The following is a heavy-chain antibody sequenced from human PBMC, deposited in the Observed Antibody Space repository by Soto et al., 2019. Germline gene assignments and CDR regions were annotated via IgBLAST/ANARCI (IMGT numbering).Heavy chain of an antibody. D-gene: IGHD3-3*01. V-gene: IGHV3-23*01. CDR1: GFSFASFA. CDR2: ISGSDGKT. Sequence: GGSLRLSCTTSGFSFASFAMTWVRQAPGKGLEWVATISGSDGKTYYADSVKGRFSISRDTSRNTLYLQMNSLRADDTAIYYCAKWSYLDYWGQGTRVTAPQ. J-gene: IGHJ4*02. CDR3: AKWSYLDY.